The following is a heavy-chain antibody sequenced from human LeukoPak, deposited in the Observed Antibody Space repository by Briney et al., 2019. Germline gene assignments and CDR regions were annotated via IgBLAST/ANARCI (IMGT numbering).Heavy chain of an antibody. Sequence: ASVKVSCKASGYTFTDYYMHWVRQAPGQGLEWMGRINPNSGGTNYAQKFQGRVTMTRDTSISTASMELSSLRSDDTAAYYCTRSDYDTSGEFDYWGQGTLVTVSS. CDR3: TRSDYDTSGEFDY. D-gene: IGHD3-22*01. J-gene: IGHJ4*02. CDR2: INPNSGGT. CDR1: GYTFTDYY. V-gene: IGHV1-2*06.